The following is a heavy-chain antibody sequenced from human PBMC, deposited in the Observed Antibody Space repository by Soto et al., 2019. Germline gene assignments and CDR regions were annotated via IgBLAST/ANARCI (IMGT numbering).Heavy chain of an antibody. CDR1: GFTFSSYA. D-gene: IGHD2-15*01. J-gene: IGHJ6*02. CDR2: ISYDGSNK. Sequence: QVQLVESGGGVVQPGRSLRLSCAASGFTFSSYAMHWVRQAPGKGLEWVAVISYDGSNKYYADSVKGRFTISRDNSKNTLYLQMNSRRAEDTAVYYCARDRVVVVVAAPIYYYGMDVWGQGTTVTVSS. V-gene: IGHV3-30-3*01. CDR3: ARDRVVVVVAAPIYYYGMDV.